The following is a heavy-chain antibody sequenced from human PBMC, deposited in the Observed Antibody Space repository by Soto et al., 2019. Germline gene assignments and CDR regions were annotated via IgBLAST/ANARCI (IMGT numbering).Heavy chain of an antibody. CDR3: AKEIYSYGYDGLDY. V-gene: IGHV3-23*01. D-gene: IGHD5-18*01. J-gene: IGHJ4*02. CDR1: GFTFSGHA. CDR2: ITGNSDAT. Sequence: EVQLLESGGGLVQPGGSLRLSCAASGFTFSGHAMNWVRQAPGKGLEWVSSITGNSDATFYADSVKGHFTISRDNSKNTLYLQMNSLSAEDTAVYYCAKEIYSYGYDGLDYWGQGTLVTVSS.